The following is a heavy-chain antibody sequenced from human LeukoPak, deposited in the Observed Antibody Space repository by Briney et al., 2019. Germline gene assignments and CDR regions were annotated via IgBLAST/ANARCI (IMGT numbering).Heavy chain of an antibody. CDR1: GFTFSSYT. D-gene: IGHD6-19*01. Sequence: KSGGSLRLSCAASGFTFSSYTMNWVRQAPGKGLEWVSSISSSSTYIYYADSVKGRFTISRDNAKNSLYLQVNSLRAEDTAVYYCATSVAGTWIFDYWGQGTLVTISS. CDR2: ISSSSTYI. CDR3: ATSVAGTWIFDY. J-gene: IGHJ4*02. V-gene: IGHV3-21*01.